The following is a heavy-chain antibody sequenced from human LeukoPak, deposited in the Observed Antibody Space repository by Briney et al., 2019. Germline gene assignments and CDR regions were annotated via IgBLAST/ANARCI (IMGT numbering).Heavy chain of an antibody. Sequence: GSPRLSCAASGFTFSSYEMNWVRQPPGKGLEWIGEINHSGSTNYNPSLKSRVTISVDTSKNQFSLKLSSVTAADTAVYYCARGTVFIAVAGPDYYYYMDVWGKGTTVTVSS. J-gene: IGHJ6*03. CDR2: INHSGST. CDR1: GFTFSSYE. V-gene: IGHV4-34*01. CDR3: ARGTVFIAVAGPDYYYYMDV. D-gene: IGHD6-19*01.